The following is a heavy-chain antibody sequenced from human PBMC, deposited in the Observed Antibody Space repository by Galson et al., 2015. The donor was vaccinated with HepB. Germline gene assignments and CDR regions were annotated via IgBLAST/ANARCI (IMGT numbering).Heavy chain of an antibody. V-gene: IGHV3-7*01. CDR3: ARGGYGDYGSRWRGYYYMDV. CDR2: IKQDGSEK. CDR1: GFTFSSYW. D-gene: IGHD4-17*01. Sequence: SLRLSCAASGFTFSSYWMSWVRQAPGKGLEWVANIKQDGSEKYYVDSVKGRFTISRDNAKNSLYLQMNSLRAEDTAVYYCARGGYGDYGSRWRGYYYMDVWGKGTTVTVSS. J-gene: IGHJ6*03.